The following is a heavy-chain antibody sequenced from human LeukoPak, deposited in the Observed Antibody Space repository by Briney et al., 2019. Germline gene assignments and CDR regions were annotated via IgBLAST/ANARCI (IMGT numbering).Heavy chain of an antibody. CDR2: ISSSSSYT. CDR3: ASMVYYYGSWSYIGNSGGYFDY. Sequence: GGSLRLSCAAFGFTFRDYYMSWIRQAPGKGLEWVSYISSSSSYTNYADSVKGRFTISRDNAKNSLYLQMNSLRAEDTAVYYCASMVYYYGSWSYIGNSGGYFDYWAQGTLVTVSS. J-gene: IGHJ4*02. V-gene: IGHV3-11*03. CDR1: GFTFRDYY. D-gene: IGHD3-10*01.